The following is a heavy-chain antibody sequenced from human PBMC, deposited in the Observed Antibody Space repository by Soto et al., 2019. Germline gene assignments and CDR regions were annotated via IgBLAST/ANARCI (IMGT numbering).Heavy chain of an antibody. CDR2: IYYSGST. Sequence: SETLSLTCTVSGGSISSYYWSWIRQPPGKGLEWIGYIYYSGSTNYNPSLKSRVTISVDTSKNQFSLKLSSVTAADTAVYYCAREGSSWYIDYWGQGTLVTVSS. CDR1: GGSISSYY. V-gene: IGHV4-59*01. CDR3: AREGSSWYIDY. D-gene: IGHD6-13*01. J-gene: IGHJ4*02.